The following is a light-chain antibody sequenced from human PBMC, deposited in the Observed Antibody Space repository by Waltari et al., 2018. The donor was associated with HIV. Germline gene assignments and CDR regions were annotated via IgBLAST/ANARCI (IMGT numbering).Light chain of an antibody. CDR2: YDD. CDR3: AAWDDNLNGYV. CDR1: SSNIGNNA. J-gene: IGLJ1*01. Sequence: QSVLTQPPSVSEAPRQRVTISCSGSSSNIGNNAVTWYQQVPGKAPKLLIYYDDLLPSGVSDRFSGSESGTSASLAISGLQSEDEADYYCAAWDDNLNGYVFGTGTKVTVL. V-gene: IGLV1-36*01.